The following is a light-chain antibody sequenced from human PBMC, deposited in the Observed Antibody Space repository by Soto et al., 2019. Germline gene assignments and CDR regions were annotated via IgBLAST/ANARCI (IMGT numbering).Light chain of an antibody. Sequence: QSVLPQPPSASGTPGQRVTISCSGSSSNIGSNTVNWYQLLPGTAPKLLIYSNNRRPSGVPDRLSGSRSGTSASLAISGLQSEDEAEYYCAVWDGSLNGYVFGTGTKLTVL. J-gene: IGLJ1*01. V-gene: IGLV1-44*01. CDR1: SSNIGSNT. CDR2: SNN. CDR3: AVWDGSLNGYV.